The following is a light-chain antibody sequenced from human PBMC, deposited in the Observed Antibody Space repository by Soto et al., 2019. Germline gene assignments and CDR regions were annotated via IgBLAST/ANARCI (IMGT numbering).Light chain of an antibody. CDR3: QQYNSYPST. J-gene: IGKJ1*01. CDR1: QTISSW. V-gene: IGKV1-5*03. CDR2: KAS. Sequence: DIQMTQSPSTLSGSVGDRVTITCRASQTISSWLAWYQQKPGKAPKLLIYKASTLKSGVPLRFSGSGSGTEFTLTISSLQPDDFATYYCQQYNSYPSTFGQGTKVDI.